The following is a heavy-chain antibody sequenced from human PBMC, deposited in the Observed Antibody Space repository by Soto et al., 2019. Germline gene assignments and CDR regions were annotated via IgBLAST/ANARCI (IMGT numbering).Heavy chain of an antibody. CDR2: ISSSSSYI. V-gene: IGHV3-21*01. Sequence: EVQLVESGGGLVKPGGSLRLSCAASGFTFSSYSMNWVRQAPGKGLEWVSSISSSSSYIYYADSVKGRFTISRDNARTSLYRKRNSRRAEDTAVYYCARDGGNYYYYGMAVWGQGTTVTVSS. CDR1: GFTFSSYS. J-gene: IGHJ6*02. D-gene: IGHD3-16*01. CDR3: ARDGGNYYYYGMAV.